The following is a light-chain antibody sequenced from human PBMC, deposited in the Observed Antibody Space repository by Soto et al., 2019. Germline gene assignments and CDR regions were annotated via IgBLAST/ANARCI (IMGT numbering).Light chain of an antibody. CDR1: YSNIGSNT. CDR3: FSFTTTSTHV. Sequence: QSVLTQPASVSGTPGQSVTISCSGSYSNIGSNTVHWYQQLPGAAPRLLIHTNTQRPSGVPDRFSGSKSGNTAYLTISGLQVEDEAEYFCFSFTTTSTHVFGTGTKLTVL. J-gene: IGLJ1*01. V-gene: IGLV1-44*01. CDR2: TNT.